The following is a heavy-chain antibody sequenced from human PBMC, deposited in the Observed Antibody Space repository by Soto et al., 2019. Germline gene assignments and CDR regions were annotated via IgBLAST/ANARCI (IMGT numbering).Heavy chain of an antibody. J-gene: IGHJ4*02. Sequence: QVQLQESGPGLVKPSQTLSLTCTVSGGSISSGGYYWSWIRQHPGKGLEWIGYIYYSGSTYYNPSLKSRVTLSVDTSKNPFSLKLTSVTAADTAVYYCARDSSWSGYYRYFDYWGQGTLVTVSS. CDR2: IYYSGST. CDR1: GGSISSGGYY. CDR3: ARDSSWSGYYRYFDY. D-gene: IGHD3-3*01. V-gene: IGHV4-31*03.